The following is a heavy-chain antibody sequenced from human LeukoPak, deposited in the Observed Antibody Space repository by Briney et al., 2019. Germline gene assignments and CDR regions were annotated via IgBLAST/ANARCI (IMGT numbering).Heavy chain of an antibody. Sequence: GGSLRLSCAASGFTFSSYAMSWVRQAPGKGLEWVSAISGSGGSTYYADSVKGRFTISRDNSKNTLYLQTNSLRAEDTAVYYCATSVWFGELFPFDYWGQGTLVTVSS. J-gene: IGHJ4*02. V-gene: IGHV3-23*01. CDR3: ATSVWFGELFPFDY. CDR2: ISGSGGST. D-gene: IGHD3-10*01. CDR1: GFTFSSYA.